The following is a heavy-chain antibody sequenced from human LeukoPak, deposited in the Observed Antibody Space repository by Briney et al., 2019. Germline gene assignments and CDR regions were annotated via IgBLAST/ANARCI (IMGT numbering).Heavy chain of an antibody. V-gene: IGHV3-20*04. CDR1: GFTFDDYG. CDR3: ARASTLSQRAFDI. J-gene: IGHJ3*02. Sequence: GSLSLSCAASGFTFDDYGMSWVRQAQGKGLEWVSGINWNGGSRGYSDSVKGRFTGSRDNAKNSLYLQMNSLRAEDRALYYCARASTLSQRAFDIWGQGTMVTVSS. CDR2: INWNGGSR.